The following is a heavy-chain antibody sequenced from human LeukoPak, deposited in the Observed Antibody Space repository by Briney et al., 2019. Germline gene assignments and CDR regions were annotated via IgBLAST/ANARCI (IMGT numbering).Heavy chain of an antibody. CDR3: ARLNTYYYGSGSSH. J-gene: IGHJ4*02. V-gene: IGHV4-59*12. D-gene: IGHD3-10*01. Sequence: SETLSLTCTVSGGSISSYYWSWIRQPPGKGLEWIGYIYYSGSTNYNPSLKSRVTISVDTSKNQFSLKLSSVTAADTAVYYCARLNTYYYGSGSSHWGQGTLVTVSS. CDR1: GGSISSYY. CDR2: IYYSGST.